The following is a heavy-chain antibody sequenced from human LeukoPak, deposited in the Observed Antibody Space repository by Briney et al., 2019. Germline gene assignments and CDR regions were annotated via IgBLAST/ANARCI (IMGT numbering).Heavy chain of an antibody. CDR1: GFTFSSYW. V-gene: IGHV3-7*01. Sequence: GGSLRLSCAASGFTFSSYWMNWLRQAPGKGLECVANVKQDGSEKYYVDSVKGRFTISRDNAKNSLYLQMNSLRAEDTAVYYCAKEGDYPILTYDSWGQGALVTVSS. CDR2: VKQDGSEK. D-gene: IGHD2-21*01. CDR3: AKEGDYPILTYDS. J-gene: IGHJ5*01.